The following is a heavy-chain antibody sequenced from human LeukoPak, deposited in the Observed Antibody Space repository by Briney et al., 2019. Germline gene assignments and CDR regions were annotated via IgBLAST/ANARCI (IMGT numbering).Heavy chain of an antibody. V-gene: IGHV4-39*01. CDR1: GVSISGSYYY. J-gene: IGHJ4*02. Sequence: SETLSLTCAVSGVSISGSYYYWGWIRQPPGKGLEWIGNIYYSGSTYYNASLQSRVTISIDTSKNQFSLRLNSVTAADTAVYYCASSGWYFLGYFDYWGQGTLVTVSS. CDR3: ASSGWYFLGYFDY. D-gene: IGHD6-19*01. CDR2: IYYSGST.